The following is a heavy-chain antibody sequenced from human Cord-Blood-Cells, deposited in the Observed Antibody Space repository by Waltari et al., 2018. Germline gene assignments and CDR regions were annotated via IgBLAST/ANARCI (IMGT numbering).Heavy chain of an antibody. D-gene: IGHD3-9*01. CDR2: IYPGDSDT. V-gene: IGHV5-51*01. J-gene: IGHJ4*02. CDR1: GYSFTSYC. CDR3: ARGAGYFDWLPYFDY. Sequence: EVQLVQSGAEVQKPGESLKISCKGSGYSFTSYCLRWVRQMPGKGLEWMGIIYPGDSDTRYSPSFQGQVTISADKSISTAYLQWSSLKASDTAMYYCARGAGYFDWLPYFDYWGQGTLVTVSS.